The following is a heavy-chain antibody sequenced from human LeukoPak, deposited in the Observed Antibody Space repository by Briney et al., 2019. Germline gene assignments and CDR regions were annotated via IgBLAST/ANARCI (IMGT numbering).Heavy chain of an antibody. D-gene: IGHD3-10*01. CDR2: IYYSGST. CDR1: GGSISGSSYY. V-gene: IGHV4-39*01. Sequence: PSETLFLTCIVSGGSISGSSYYWGWIRQPPGKGLEWIGNIYYSGSTYYNPPLESRVTISVDTSKNQFSLKLNSVAAADTAVYYCARGYGYFGSGSYSDSWGQGTLVTVSS. J-gene: IGHJ4*02. CDR3: ARGYGYFGSGSYSDS.